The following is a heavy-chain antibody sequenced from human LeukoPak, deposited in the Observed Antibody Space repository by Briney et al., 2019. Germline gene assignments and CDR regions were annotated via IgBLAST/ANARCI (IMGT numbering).Heavy chain of an antibody. D-gene: IGHD3-22*01. CDR3: ARLLFDSTGYYYFDY. V-gene: IGHV1-18*01. CDR2: ISAYNGNT. CDR1: GYTFIRYG. J-gene: IGHJ4*02. Sequence: ASVKVSCKASGYTFIRYGIIWVRQAAGQGLEWMGWISAYNGNTNYAQNPQGRVTMTTDTSTSTAYMELRSLRSDDTAVYYCARLLFDSTGYYYFDYWGQGTLVTVSS.